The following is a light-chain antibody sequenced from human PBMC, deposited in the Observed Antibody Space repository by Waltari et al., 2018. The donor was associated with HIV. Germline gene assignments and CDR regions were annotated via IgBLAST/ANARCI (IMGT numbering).Light chain of an antibody. V-gene: IGKV3-15*01. CDR3: QQYHNWPPWT. CDR2: DAS. CDR1: QSVSTN. J-gene: IGKJ1*01. Sequence: EIVMPQSPATLSVSPGGRATLSCRASQSVSTNLAWYQQKPGQAPRLLISDASSRATGVPARFSGSASGTEFTLTISNLQSEDFAVYYCQQYHNWPPWTFGQGTKVEIK.